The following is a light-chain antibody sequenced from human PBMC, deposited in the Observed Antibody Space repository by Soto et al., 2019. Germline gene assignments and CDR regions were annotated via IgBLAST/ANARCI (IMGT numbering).Light chain of an antibody. CDR1: QSVSSSS. Sequence: EIVLTQCPGTLSLSPGERATLSCRASQSVSSSSLAWYQQKRGQAPRLLIHDASSRATGIPDRVSGSGSGTDFTLTISRLGPEDFAVYYCQQYGSSPGTFGQGTKVDIK. V-gene: IGKV3-20*01. J-gene: IGKJ1*01. CDR2: DAS. CDR3: QQYGSSPGT.